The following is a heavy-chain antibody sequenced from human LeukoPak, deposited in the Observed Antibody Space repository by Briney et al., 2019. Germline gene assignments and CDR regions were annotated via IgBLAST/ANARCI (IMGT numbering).Heavy chain of an antibody. CDR3: ARELWFGEYGRDYYYYGMDV. Sequence: SETLSLTCTVSGVSISSYYWSWIRQPPGKGLEWMGYIYYSGSTNYNPSLKSRVTISVDTSKNQFSLKLSSVTAADTAVYYCARELWFGEYGRDYYYYGMDVWGQGTTVTVSS. CDR2: IYYSGST. D-gene: IGHD3-10*01. V-gene: IGHV4-59*01. J-gene: IGHJ6*02. CDR1: GVSISSYY.